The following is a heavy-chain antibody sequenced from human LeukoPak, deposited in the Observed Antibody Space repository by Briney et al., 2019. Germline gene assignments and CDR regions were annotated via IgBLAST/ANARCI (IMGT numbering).Heavy chain of an antibody. V-gene: IGHV3-7*01. CDR2: IKQDGSEK. CDR1: GFTFSSYW. Sequence: HPGGSLRLSCAASGFTFSSYWMSWVRQAPGKGLEWVANIKQDGSEKYYVDSVKGRFTISRDNAKNSLYLQMNSLRAEDTAVYYCARESGSVTSEVDFDYWGQGTLVTVSS. D-gene: IGHD4-17*01. CDR3: ARESGSVTSEVDFDY. J-gene: IGHJ4*02.